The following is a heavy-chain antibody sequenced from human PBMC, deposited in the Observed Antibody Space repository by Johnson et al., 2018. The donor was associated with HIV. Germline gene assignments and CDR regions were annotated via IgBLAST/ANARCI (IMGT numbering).Heavy chain of an antibody. CDR2: ISSNGGST. Sequence: VQLVESGGGVVQPGGSLRLSFAASGFTFSSYAMSWVRQAPGKGLEWVSTISSNGGSTYYANSVKGRFTISRDNSKNTLYLQMGSLRAEDMAVYYCARGGLEMATITDAFDIWGQGTMVTVSS. V-gene: IGHV3-64*01. J-gene: IGHJ3*02. D-gene: IGHD5-24*01. CDR3: ARGGLEMATITDAFDI. CDR1: GFTFSSYA.